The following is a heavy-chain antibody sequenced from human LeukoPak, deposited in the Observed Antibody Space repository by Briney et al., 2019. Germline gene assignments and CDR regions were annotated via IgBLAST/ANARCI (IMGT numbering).Heavy chain of an antibody. Sequence: SETLSLTCTVSGGSIGSYYWSWIRQPAGKGLEWIGRIYTSGSTNYNPSLKSRVTMSVDTSKNQFSLKLSSVTAADTAVYYCARVRTGYCSSTSCRGWFDPWGQGTLVTVSS. J-gene: IGHJ5*02. CDR3: ARVRTGYCSSTSCRGWFDP. CDR1: GGSIGSYY. CDR2: IYTSGST. D-gene: IGHD2-2*01. V-gene: IGHV4-4*07.